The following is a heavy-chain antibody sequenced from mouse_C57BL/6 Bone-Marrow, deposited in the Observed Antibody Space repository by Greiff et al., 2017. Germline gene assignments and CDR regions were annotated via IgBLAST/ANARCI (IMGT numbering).Heavy chain of an antibody. CDR2: FYPRSGNT. Sequence: VQLQQSGAELARPGASVKLSCKASGYTFTTYGISWVKQRTGQGLEWIGEFYPRSGNTYYNEKFKGKATLTADKSSSTAYLELTSLSSDDSAVYCCERPPLYWAYWGQGTPVTVSA. V-gene: IGHV1-81*01. CDR3: ERPPLYWAY. D-gene: IGHD1-1*01. J-gene: IGHJ3*01. CDR1: GYTFTTYG.